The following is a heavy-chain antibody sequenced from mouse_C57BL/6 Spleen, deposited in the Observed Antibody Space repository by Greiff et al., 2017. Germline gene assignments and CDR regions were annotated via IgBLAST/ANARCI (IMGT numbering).Heavy chain of an antibody. CDR1: GYTFTSYW. V-gene: IGHV1-64*01. D-gene: IGHD1-1*01. CDR3: ARDYGSSGGYFDV. CDR2: IHPNSGST. J-gene: IGHJ1*03. Sequence: VQLQQPGAELVKPGASVKLSCKASGYTFTSYWMHWVKQRPGQGLEWIGMIHPNSGSTNYNEKFKSKATLTVDKSSSTAYMQLSSLTSEDSAVYYCARDYGSSGGYFDVWGTGTTVTVSS.